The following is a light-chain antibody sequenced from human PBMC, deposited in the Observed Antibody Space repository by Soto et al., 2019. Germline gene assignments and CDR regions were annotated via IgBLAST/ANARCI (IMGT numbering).Light chain of an antibody. Sequence: EIVLTQSPATLSVSQGERATLSCRASESVSNNLAWYQQKPGQAPRLLIFGASGRATGIPARSSGSGSGTEFTLTLSSLQSEDFAVYYCQEYNKWPLTFGGGTKVELK. J-gene: IGKJ4*01. CDR3: QEYNKWPLT. CDR1: ESVSNN. CDR2: GAS. V-gene: IGKV3-15*01.